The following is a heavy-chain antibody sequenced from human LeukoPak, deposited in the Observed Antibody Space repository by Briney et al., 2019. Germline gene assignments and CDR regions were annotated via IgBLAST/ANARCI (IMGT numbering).Heavy chain of an antibody. V-gene: IGHV4-39*01. CDR1: GGSISSSNYY. CDR2: IYYSGST. D-gene: IGHD5-18*01. J-gene: IGHJ6*03. Sequence: SETLSLTCTVSGGSISSSNYYWGWIRQPPGKGLEWIGSIYYSGSTYYNPSLKSRVTISVDTSKNQFSLKLSSVTAADTAVYYCARHRRGYSYGYYYYYYYMDVWGKGTTVTISS. CDR3: ARHRRGYSYGYYYYYYYMDV.